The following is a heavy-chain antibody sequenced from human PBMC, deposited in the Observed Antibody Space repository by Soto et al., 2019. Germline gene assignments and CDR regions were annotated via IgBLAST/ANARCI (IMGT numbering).Heavy chain of an antibody. D-gene: IGHD5-18*01. CDR1: GYSFTPYW. V-gene: IGHV5-51*01. CDR3: ARREDTAMAHLDY. CDR2: IYPGDSDT. J-gene: IGHJ4*02. Sequence: GESLKISCKGSGYSFTPYWIGWVRQVPGKGLEWMGIIYPGDSDTRYSPSFQGQVTISADKSISTAYLQWSSLKASDTAMYYCARREDTAMAHLDYWGQGTLVTVSS.